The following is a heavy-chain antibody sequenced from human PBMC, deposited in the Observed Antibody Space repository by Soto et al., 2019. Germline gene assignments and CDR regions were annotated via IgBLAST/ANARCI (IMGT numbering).Heavy chain of an antibody. CDR3: ARDDCSGGSCYSGWFDP. D-gene: IGHD2-15*01. V-gene: IGHV1-18*04. J-gene: IGHJ5*02. Sequence: ASVNVSFQYSGYIFPSCCISWVRQAPAQGLEWMGWISAYNGNTNYAQKLQGRVTMTTDTSTSTAYMEPRSLRSDDTAVYYRARDDCSGGSCYSGWFDPWGQGTLVTVSS. CDR1: GYIFPSCC. CDR2: ISAYNGNT.